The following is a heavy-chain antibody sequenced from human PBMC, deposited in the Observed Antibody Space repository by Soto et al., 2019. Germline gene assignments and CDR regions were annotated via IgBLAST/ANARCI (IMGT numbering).Heavy chain of an antibody. V-gene: IGHV4-34*01. CDR2: INHSGST. D-gene: IGHD3-16*02. CDR1: GGSFSGYY. J-gene: IGHJ4*02. CDR3: ARSGSYRYFDY. Sequence: SETLSLTCAVYGGSFSGYYWSWIRQPPGKGLEWIGEINHSGSTTYNPSLKSRVTVSVDTSKNQFSLKLSSVTAADTAVYYCARSGSYRYFDYWGQGSLVTVSS.